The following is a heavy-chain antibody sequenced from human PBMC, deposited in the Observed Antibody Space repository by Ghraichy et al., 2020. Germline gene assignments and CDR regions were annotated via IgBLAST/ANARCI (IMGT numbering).Heavy chain of an antibody. V-gene: IGHV3-33*01. D-gene: IGHD3-10*01. Sequence: GGSLRLSCAASGFTFSSYGMHWVRQAPGKGLEWVAVIWYDGSNKYYADSVKGRFTISRDNSKNTLYLQMNSLRAEDTAVYYCARADGSGSYYTHPDYWGQGTLVTVSS. J-gene: IGHJ4*02. CDR1: GFTFSSYG. CDR3: ARADGSGSYYTHPDY. CDR2: IWYDGSNK.